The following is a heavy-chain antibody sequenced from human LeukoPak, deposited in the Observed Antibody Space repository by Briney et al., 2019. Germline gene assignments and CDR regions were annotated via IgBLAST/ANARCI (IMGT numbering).Heavy chain of an antibody. D-gene: IGHD6-13*01. J-gene: IGHJ4*02. CDR3: AREDLAAAGFDY. Sequence: SETLSLTCTVSGGSISSYYGSWIRQPAGKGLEWIGRIYTSGSTNYNPSPKSRVTISVDKSKNQFSLKLSSVTAADTAVYYCAREDLAAAGFDYWGQGTLVTVSS. V-gene: IGHV4-4*07. CDR1: GGSISSYY. CDR2: IYTSGST.